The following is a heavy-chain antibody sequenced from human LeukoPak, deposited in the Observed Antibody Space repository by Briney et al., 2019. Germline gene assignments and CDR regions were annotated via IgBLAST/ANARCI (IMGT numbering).Heavy chain of an antibody. J-gene: IGHJ4*02. CDR3: ARDPEIRHYYDFWSGYPPAFDY. Sequence: GAAVKVSCKASGYTFTGYYMHWLRQAPGQGLEGMGRINPNSCGTNYAQKVQERVTMPRDRYISTAYMQADALRSEDTAVYYCARDPEIRHYYDFWSGYPPAFDYWGQGTLVTVSS. CDR2: INPNSCGT. V-gene: IGHV1-2*06. CDR1: GYTFTGYY. D-gene: IGHD3-3*01.